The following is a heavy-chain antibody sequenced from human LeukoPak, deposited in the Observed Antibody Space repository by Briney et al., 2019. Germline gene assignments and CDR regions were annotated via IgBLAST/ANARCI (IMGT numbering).Heavy chain of an antibody. CDR2: IHNGGHIK. D-gene: IGHD2-15*01. V-gene: IGHV3-30*02. Sequence: STFTFSSYGMHSVRQAPGKGLEWVAFIHNGGHIKYYVDSVKGRFTISRDNAKNTLYLQMHSLRAEDTAVYYCARGGSLLRNAFDIWGQGTMVTVPS. CDR3: ARGGSLLRNAFDI. J-gene: IGHJ3*02. CDR1: TFTFSSYG.